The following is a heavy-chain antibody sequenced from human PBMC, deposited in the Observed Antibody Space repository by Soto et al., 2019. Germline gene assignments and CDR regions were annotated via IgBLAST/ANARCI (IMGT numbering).Heavy chain of an antibody. Sequence: QVQLVESGGGVVQPGRSLRLSCAASGFTFSSYAMHWVRQAPGKGLEWVAVISYDGSNKYYADSVKGRFTISRDNSKNTLYLQMNSLRAEDTAVYYCARESYSNYGPGHYYYYSGMDVWGQGTTVTVSS. J-gene: IGHJ6*02. CDR3: ARESYSNYGPGHYYYYSGMDV. CDR1: GFTFSSYA. D-gene: IGHD4-4*01. CDR2: ISYDGSNK. V-gene: IGHV3-30-3*01.